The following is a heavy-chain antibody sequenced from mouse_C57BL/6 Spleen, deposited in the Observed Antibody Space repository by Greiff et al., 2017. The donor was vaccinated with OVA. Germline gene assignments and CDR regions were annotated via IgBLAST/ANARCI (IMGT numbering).Heavy chain of an antibody. V-gene: IGHV14-4*01. CDR3: TTGDYAYYAMDY. J-gene: IGHJ4*01. D-gene: IGHD2-4*01. CDR1: GFNIKDDY. Sequence: EVQLVESGAELVRPGASVKLSCTASGFNIKDDYMHWVKQRPEQGLEWIGWIDPENGDTEYASKFQGKATITADTSSNTAYLQLSSLTSEDTAVYYCTTGDYAYYAMDYWGQGTSVTVSS. CDR2: IDPENGDT.